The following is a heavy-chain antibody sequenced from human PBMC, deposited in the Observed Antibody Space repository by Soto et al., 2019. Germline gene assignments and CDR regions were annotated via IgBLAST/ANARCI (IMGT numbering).Heavy chain of an antibody. CDR2: VYYSGST. J-gene: IGHJ5*02. CDR1: GGSISSSSYY. Sequence: QLQLQESGPGLVKPSETLSLTCTVSGGSISSSSYYWGWIRQPPGKGLEWIGSVYYSGSTYYNPSLKSRVTISVDTSKNQFSLKLSSLTAADTAVYYCASERRGGLASRGWFDPWGQGTLVTVSS. CDR3: ASERRGGLASRGWFDP. V-gene: IGHV4-39*01. D-gene: IGHD3-16*01.